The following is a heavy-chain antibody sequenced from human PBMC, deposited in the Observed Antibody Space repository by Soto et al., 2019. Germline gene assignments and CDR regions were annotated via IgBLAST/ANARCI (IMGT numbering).Heavy chain of an antibody. J-gene: IGHJ4*02. V-gene: IGHV3-23*01. D-gene: IGHD6-13*01. CDR2: ISGDAGNT. CDR1: GFTFSSYA. CDR3: AKFRDSSWYSDY. Sequence: ESGGGLVQPGGSLRLSCAASGFTFSSYAMSWVRQAPGKGLEWVSTISGDAGNTYYADSVKGRFTISRDNSKNTLSLQMNSLRAEDTAIYYCAKFRDSSWYSDYWGQGTLVTVSS.